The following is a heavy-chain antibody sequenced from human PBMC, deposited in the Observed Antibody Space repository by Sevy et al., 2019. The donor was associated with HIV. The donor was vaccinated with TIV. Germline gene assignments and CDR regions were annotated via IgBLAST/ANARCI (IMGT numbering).Heavy chain of an antibody. Sequence: SETLSLTCSVTGGSIRRGDYFWGWIRQSPGKGLEWIGSITDSGSTYYNPSLKSRVTMSVDTSKNQFSLKLSSVTAAGTAGHYCARLRGGYGNGWFYYYMDVWGKGTTVTVSS. CDR2: ITDSGST. V-gene: IGHV4-39*01. D-gene: IGHD3-10*01. J-gene: IGHJ6*03. CDR1: GGSIRRGDYF. CDR3: ARLRGGYGNGWFYYYMDV.